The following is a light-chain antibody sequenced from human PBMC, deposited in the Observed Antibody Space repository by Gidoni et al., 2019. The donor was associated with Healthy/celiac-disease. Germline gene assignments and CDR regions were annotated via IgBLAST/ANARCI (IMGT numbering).Light chain of an antibody. CDR2: GAS. CDR3: QQYGSSPWT. CDR1: QSVSSSY. Sequence: DIVLTHSPGTLSLSPGERATLFCRASQSVSSSYLAWYQQKPGQAPRLLIYGASSRATGIPDRFSGSGSGTDFTLTISRLEPEDFAVYYCQQYGSSPWTFXQXTKVEIK. J-gene: IGKJ1*01. V-gene: IGKV3-20*01.